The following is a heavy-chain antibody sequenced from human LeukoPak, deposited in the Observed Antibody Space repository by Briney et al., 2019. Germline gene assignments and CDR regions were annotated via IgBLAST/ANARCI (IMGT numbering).Heavy chain of an antibody. CDR1: GFTVRSNY. V-gene: IGHV3-53*01. CDR2: MYSGGST. J-gene: IGHJ3*01. CDR3: ARDRYCSGGSCYGDAFDL. D-gene: IGHD2-15*01. Sequence: GGSLRLSCTASGFTVRSNYMSWVRQSPRRGLEWVSIMYSGGSTDYADSVKGRFIISRDHSKNTLYLQMNSLRAEDTAVYYCARDRYCSGGSCYGDAFDLWGQGTMVTVSS.